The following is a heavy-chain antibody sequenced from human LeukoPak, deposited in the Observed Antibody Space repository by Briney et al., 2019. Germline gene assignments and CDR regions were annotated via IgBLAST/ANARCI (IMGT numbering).Heavy chain of an antibody. V-gene: IGHV3-74*01. J-gene: IGHJ5*02. Sequence: GGSLRLSCAASGFTFSSYWMHWVRQAPGKGLVWVSRINSDGSSTSYADSVKGRFTISRDSAKNTLYLQMNSLRAEDTAVYYCARVYDFWSGYTLDPWGQGTLVTVSS. D-gene: IGHD3-3*01. CDR2: INSDGSST. CDR3: ARVYDFWSGYTLDP. CDR1: GFTFSSYW.